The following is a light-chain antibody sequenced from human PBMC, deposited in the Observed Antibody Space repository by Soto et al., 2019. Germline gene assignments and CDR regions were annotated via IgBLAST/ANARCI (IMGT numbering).Light chain of an antibody. J-gene: IGKJ3*01. V-gene: IGKV1-39*01. Sequence: DIQMTQSPSSLSASIGDRVTITCRASQSMSSYLNWYQQKPGKAPTLLMYAVSTLQSGVPSRFSGSGSGTDLTLTISILQPEAFATYCCQQTYDSAYTFGPATQVDIK. CDR2: AVS. CDR1: QSMSSY. CDR3: QQTYDSAYT.